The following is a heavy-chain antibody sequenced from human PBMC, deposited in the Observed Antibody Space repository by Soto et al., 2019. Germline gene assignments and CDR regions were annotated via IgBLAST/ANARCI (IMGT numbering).Heavy chain of an antibody. Sequence: PSETLSLTCTVSGASIRDYYCTWIRQPPGKGLEWIGYIYYSGSTNYNPSLKSRVTISVDTSKNQFSLNLSSVTAADTAVYYCARDSRDGSGSYYDYYYYGMDVWGQGTTVTVSS. CDR1: GASIRDYY. CDR3: ARDSRDGSGSYYDYYYYGMDV. V-gene: IGHV4-59*01. J-gene: IGHJ6*02. D-gene: IGHD3-10*01. CDR2: IYYSGST.